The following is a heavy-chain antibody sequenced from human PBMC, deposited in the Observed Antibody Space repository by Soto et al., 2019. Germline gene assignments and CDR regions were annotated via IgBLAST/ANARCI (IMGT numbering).Heavy chain of an antibody. D-gene: IGHD1-26*01. V-gene: IGHV1-69*06. CDR1: GGTFKTYT. J-gene: IGHJ4*02. Sequence: QVQLVQSGAELKKPGGSVNVSGAASGGTFKTYTINWVRQAPGQGLEWIGQIIPIYDSANYAQMFQGRVTISADKSTNIAYMELSGLRSEDTALYYCATWRTYSGSYCFDYWGQGTLVSVSS. CDR3: ATWRTYSGSYCFDY. CDR2: IIPIYDSA.